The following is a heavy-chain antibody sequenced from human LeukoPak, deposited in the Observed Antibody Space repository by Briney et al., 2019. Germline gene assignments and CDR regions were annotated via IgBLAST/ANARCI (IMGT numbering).Heavy chain of an antibody. D-gene: IGHD4-23*01. Sequence: PGGSLRLSCAASGFTFSSYGMHWVRQAPGKGLGWVAVISYDGSNKYYADSVKGRFTISRDNSKNTLYLQMNSLRAEDTAVYYCAKLLTTVEDDAFDIWGQGTMVTVSS. CDR1: GFTFSSYG. CDR3: AKLLTTVEDDAFDI. CDR2: ISYDGSNK. V-gene: IGHV3-30*18. J-gene: IGHJ3*02.